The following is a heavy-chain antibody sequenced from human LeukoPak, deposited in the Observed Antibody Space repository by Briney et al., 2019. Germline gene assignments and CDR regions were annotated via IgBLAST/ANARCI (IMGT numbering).Heavy chain of an antibody. CDR2: IYSGGST. V-gene: IGHV3-66*02. Sequence: GGSLRLSCAASGFTVSSNYMSWVRQAPGKGLEWVSVIYSGGSTYYADSVKGRFTISRDNSKNTLYLQMNSLRAEDTAVYHCARGGAVVPAAISWFDPWGQGTLVTVSS. CDR3: ARGGAVVPAAISWFDP. CDR1: GFTVSSNY. J-gene: IGHJ5*02. D-gene: IGHD2-2*01.